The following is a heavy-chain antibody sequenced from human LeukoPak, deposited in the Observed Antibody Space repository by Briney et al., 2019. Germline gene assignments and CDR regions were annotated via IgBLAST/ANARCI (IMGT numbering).Heavy chain of an antibody. CDR2: ITSTSSYI. V-gene: IGHV3-21*06. CDR3: ARDQGGTYHFDY. Sequence: GGSLRLSCVASGFTFSSYSLNWVRQAPGKGLEWVSSITSTSSYIHYADPVKGRFTISRDNAKNSLFLQMNGLRAEDTAVYYCARDQGGTYHFDYWGQGTLVTVSS. CDR1: GFTFSSYS. J-gene: IGHJ4*02. D-gene: IGHD3-16*02.